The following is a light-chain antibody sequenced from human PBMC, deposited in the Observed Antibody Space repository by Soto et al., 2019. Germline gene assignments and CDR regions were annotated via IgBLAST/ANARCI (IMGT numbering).Light chain of an antibody. CDR3: QLYGSSWT. J-gene: IGKJ1*01. CDR1: QSVSSSY. Sequence: EIVLTQSPGTLSLSPGERATLSCRASQSVSSSYLAWYQQKPGQAPRLLIYGASSRATGIPDRFSGSGSETDFTLTISRLEPEDFAVYYCQLYGSSWTFGQGTKVEIK. V-gene: IGKV3-20*01. CDR2: GAS.